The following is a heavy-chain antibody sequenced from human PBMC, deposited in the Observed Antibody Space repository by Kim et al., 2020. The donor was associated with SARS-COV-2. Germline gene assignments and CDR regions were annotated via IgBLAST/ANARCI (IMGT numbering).Heavy chain of an antibody. J-gene: IGHJ4*02. V-gene: IGHV3-23*01. CDR1: GFTFSSYA. CDR2: ISGSGGST. Sequence: GGSLRLSCAASGFTFSSYAMSWVRQAPGKGLEWVSAISGSGGSTYYADSVKGRFTISRDNSKNTLYLQMNSLRAEDTAVYYCAKDFRGVGAKYYFDYWGQGTLVTVSS. D-gene: IGHD1-26*01. CDR3: AKDFRGVGAKYYFDY.